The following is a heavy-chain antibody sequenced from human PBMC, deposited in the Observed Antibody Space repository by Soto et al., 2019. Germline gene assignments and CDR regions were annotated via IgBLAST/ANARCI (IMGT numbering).Heavy chain of an antibody. CDR1: GGSISSYY. CDR3: ARMTTVTIVGTN. CDR2: IYYSGST. Sequence: TLSLTCTVSGGSISSYYWSWIRQPPGKGLEWIGYIYYSGSTNYNPSLKSRVTISVDTSKNQFSLKLSSVTAADTAVYYCARMTTVTIVGTNWGQGTLVTVSS. J-gene: IGHJ4*02. V-gene: IGHV4-59*12. D-gene: IGHD4-4*01.